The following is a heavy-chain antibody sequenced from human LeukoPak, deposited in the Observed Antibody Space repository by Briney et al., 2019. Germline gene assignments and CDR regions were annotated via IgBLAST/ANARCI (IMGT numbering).Heavy chain of an antibody. Sequence: GGSLRLSCEASGFAFSSYALGWIRQAPGKGLEWVSSILNSSYIFYSDSVRGRFTISRDNIKNSLYPQMNSLRADDTAVYYCARDRGYSGYAHGYWGLGTLVTVSS. CDR3: ARDRGYSGYAHGY. V-gene: IGHV3-21*01. D-gene: IGHD5-12*01. CDR1: GFAFSSYA. J-gene: IGHJ4*02. CDR2: ILNSSYI.